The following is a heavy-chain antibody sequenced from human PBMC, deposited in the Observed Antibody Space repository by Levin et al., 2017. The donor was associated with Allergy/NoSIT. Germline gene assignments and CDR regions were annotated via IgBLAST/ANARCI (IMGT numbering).Heavy chain of an antibody. CDR1: GFTFSTYS. D-gene: IGHD2-15*01. V-gene: IGHV3-48*01. CDR3: ARGFQYCSGGSCLDY. CDR2: ISSSSTTI. Sequence: RTGGSLRLSCAASGFTFSTYSMSWVRQAPGKGLEWVSYISSSSTTIYNADSVKGRFTISRDNAKNSLYLQMNSLRAEDTAVYYCARGFQYCSGGSCLDYWGQGIVVTVSS. J-gene: IGHJ4*02.